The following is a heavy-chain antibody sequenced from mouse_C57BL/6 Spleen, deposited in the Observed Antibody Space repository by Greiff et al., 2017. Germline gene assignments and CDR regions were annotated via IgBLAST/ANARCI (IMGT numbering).Heavy chain of an antibody. V-gene: IGHV1-55*01. CDR2: IYPGSGST. J-gene: IGHJ4*01. CDR3: ARPHSSGYVRYAMDY. Sequence: QVQLQQPGAELVKPGASVKMSCKASGYTFTSYWITWVKQRPGQGLEWIGDIYPGSGSTNYNEKFKSKATLTVDTSSSTAYMQLSSLTSEDSAVYYCARPHSSGYVRYAMDYWGQGTSVTVAS. CDR1: GYTFTSYW. D-gene: IGHD3-2*02.